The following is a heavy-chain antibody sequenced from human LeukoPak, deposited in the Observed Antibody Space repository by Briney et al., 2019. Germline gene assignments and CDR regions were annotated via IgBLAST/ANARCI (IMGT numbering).Heavy chain of an antibody. V-gene: IGHV4-39*01. CDR2: IYYSGST. D-gene: IGHD2-2*02. Sequence: PSETLSLTCTVSGGSISSSSHYWGWIRQPPGKGLEWIGNIYYSGSTYYNPSLKSRVTISVDTSKNQFSLKLSSVTAADTAVYYCASDEGCSSTSCYKAFDIWGQGTMATVSS. J-gene: IGHJ3*02. CDR3: ASDEGCSSTSCYKAFDI. CDR1: GGSISSSSHY.